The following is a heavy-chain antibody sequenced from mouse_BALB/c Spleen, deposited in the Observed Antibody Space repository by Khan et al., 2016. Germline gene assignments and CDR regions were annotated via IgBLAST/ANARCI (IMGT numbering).Heavy chain of an antibody. Sequence: EVKLLESGGGLVQPGGSLKLSCAASGFDVSRYWMSWVRQAPGIGLEWIGEINPDISTISYTPSLKDKFIISGDNAKNRLYLQISRVRSEDTALFYCASTSWYFDVWGEGTTVTVSS. CDR1: GFDVSRYW. V-gene: IGHV4-1*02. J-gene: IGHJ1*01. CDR3: ASTSWYFDV. CDR2: INPDISTI.